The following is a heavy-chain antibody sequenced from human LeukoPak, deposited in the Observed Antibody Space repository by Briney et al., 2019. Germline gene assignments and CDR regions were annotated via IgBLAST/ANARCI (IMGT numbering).Heavy chain of an antibody. D-gene: IGHD3-3*01. CDR1: GYTLTSYY. J-gene: IGHJ4*02. CDR2: INPSGGST. V-gene: IGHV1-46*01. CDR3: ARAELLRFLEIDY. Sequence: ASVKVSCKASGYTLTSYYLHWVRQAPGQGLEWMAIINPSGGSTSHAKKFQGRVTMTTDTSTSTAYMELRSLRSDDTAVYYCARAELLRFLEIDYWGQGTLVTVSS.